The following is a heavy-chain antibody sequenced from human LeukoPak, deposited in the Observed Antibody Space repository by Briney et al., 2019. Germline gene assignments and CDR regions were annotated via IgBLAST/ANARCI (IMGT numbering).Heavy chain of an antibody. J-gene: IGHJ4*02. CDR3: ARDTVGVTDY. Sequence: GGSLRLSCAASGFTFSSYAMSWVRQAPGKGLEWVTNIKPDGSEKYYVDSVKGRFTISRDNAKNSLYLQMNSLRAEDTALYYCARDTVGVTDYWGQGTLVTVSS. V-gene: IGHV3-7*01. D-gene: IGHD1-26*01. CDR2: IKPDGSEK. CDR1: GFTFSSYA.